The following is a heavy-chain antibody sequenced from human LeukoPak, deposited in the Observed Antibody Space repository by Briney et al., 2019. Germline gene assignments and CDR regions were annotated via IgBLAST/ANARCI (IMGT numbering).Heavy chain of an antibody. V-gene: IGHV3-48*03. CDR3: ARSDGGFDY. Sequence: GGSLRLSCAASGFTFRSYEMNWVRQAPGKGLEWVSYSSSSGSTIYYADSVKGRFTISRDNAKKSLYLQMNSLRAEDTAVYYCARSDGGFDYWGQGTLVTVSS. CDR2: SSSSGSTI. D-gene: IGHD3-16*01. CDR1: GFTFRSYE. J-gene: IGHJ4*02.